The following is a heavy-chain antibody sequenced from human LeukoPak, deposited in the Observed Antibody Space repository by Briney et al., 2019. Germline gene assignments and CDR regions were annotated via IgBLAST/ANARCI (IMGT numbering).Heavy chain of an antibody. V-gene: IGHV3-23*01. CDR3: AKGLISSATYFSYFDY. D-gene: IGHD1-26*01. CDR1: GFTFSSYG. J-gene: IGHJ4*02. Sequence: PGGFLRLSCAASGFTFSSYGMRWVRQAPGKGLEWVAAISAGGDLTNYADSVKGRFTISRDSSKNMLYVQMNSLRAEDAAIYYCAKGLISSATYFSYFDYWGQGTLVTVSS. CDR2: ISAGGDLT.